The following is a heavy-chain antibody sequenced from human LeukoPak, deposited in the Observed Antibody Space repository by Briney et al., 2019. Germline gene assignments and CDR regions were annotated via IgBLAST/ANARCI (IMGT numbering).Heavy chain of an antibody. J-gene: IGHJ4*02. D-gene: IGHD3-10*01. Sequence: PGGSLRLSCAASGFTFSSYWMSWVRQAPGKGLEWVANIKQDGSEKYYVDSVKGRFTISRDNAKNSLYLQMNSLRAEDTAVYYCARIYYYGSGSYSFDYWGQGTLVTVSS. CDR1: GFTFSSYW. CDR3: ARIYYYGSGSYSFDY. V-gene: IGHV3-7*03. CDR2: IKQDGSEK.